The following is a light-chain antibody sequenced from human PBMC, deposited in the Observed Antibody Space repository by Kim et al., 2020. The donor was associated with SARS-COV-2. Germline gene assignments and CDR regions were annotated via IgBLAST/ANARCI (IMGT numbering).Light chain of an antibody. CDR3: QQYNTYPLT. CDR2: MAS. V-gene: IGKV1-5*03. Sequence: DIQLTQSPSTVSASVGDRVTMTCRANQSISRWLAWYQQKPGKAPKLLIYMASTLESGVPSGFSGSGSGTEFTLTISSLQPDDFATYYCQQYNTYPLTFGGGTKVDIK. J-gene: IGKJ4*01. CDR1: QSISRW.